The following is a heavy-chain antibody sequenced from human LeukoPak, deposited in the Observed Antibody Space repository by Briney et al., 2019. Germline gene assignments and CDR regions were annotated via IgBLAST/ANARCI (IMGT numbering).Heavy chain of an antibody. CDR1: GFTFSSYW. J-gene: IGHJ4*02. Sequence: GGSLRLSCAASGFTFSSYWMSWVRQAPGKGLEWVANIKQDGSEKSYVDSVKGRFTISRDNAKNSLYPQMNSLRAEDTAVYYCARDGALYCSSTSCLTPAAGPIDYWGQGTLVTVSS. CDR3: ARDGALYCSSTSCLTPAAGPIDY. CDR2: IKQDGSEK. D-gene: IGHD2-2*01. V-gene: IGHV3-7*01.